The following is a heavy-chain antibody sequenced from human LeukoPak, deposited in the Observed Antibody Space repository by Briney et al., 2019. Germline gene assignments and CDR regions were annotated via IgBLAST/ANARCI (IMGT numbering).Heavy chain of an antibody. CDR2: INPNSGGT. J-gene: IGHJ5*02. CDR3: ARDEGYSSSWYH. CDR1: GYTFTGYY. V-gene: IGHV1-2*02. D-gene: IGHD6-13*01. Sequence: ASVKVSCKASGYTFTGYYMHWVRQAPGQGLEWMGWINPNSGGTNYAQKFQGRVTMTRDASISTAYMELSRLRSDDTAVYYCARDEGYSSSWYHWGQGTLVTVSS.